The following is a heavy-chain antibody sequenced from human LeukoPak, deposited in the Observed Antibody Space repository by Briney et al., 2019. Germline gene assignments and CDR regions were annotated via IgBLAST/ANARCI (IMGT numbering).Heavy chain of an antibody. Sequence: GASVKVSCKASGYTFTSYGISWVRQAPGQGLEWMGWISAYNGNTNYAQKLQGRVTMTTDTSTSTAYMELRSLRSDDTAVHYCARHYSDSSGYPSYYYGMDVWGQGTTVTVSS. CDR1: GYTFTSYG. CDR3: ARHYSDSSGYPSYYYGMDV. D-gene: IGHD3-22*01. CDR2: ISAYNGNT. V-gene: IGHV1-18*01. J-gene: IGHJ6*02.